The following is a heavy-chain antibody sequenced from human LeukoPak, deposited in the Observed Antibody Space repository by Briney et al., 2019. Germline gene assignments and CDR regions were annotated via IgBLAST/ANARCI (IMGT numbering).Heavy chain of an antibody. J-gene: IGHJ4*02. V-gene: IGHV3-74*01. CDR3: ARSAGMVDY. CDR2: INTDGSRT. CDR1: GFTFSNYW. Sequence: PGGSLRLSCAASGFTFSNYWMHWVRQAPGKGLAWVSRINTDGSRTTYADSVRGRFTISRDNAKNTLYLQMNTLRAEDTAVYYCARSAGMVDYWGQGTLVTVSS.